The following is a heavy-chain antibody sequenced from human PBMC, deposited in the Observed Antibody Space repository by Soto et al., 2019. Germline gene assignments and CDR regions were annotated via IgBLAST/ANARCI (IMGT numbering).Heavy chain of an antibody. V-gene: IGHV4-31*11. Sequence: SETLSLTCAVSGGSISSGGYSWSWIRQPPGKGLEWIGYIYYSGSTYYNPSLKSRVTISVDTSKSQFSLKLSSVTAADTAVYYCAIGCSSTSCYAADPYYHYYYGMDVWGQGTTVTVSS. CDR2: IYYSGST. J-gene: IGHJ6*02. CDR3: AIGCSSTSCYAADPYYHYYYGMDV. D-gene: IGHD2-2*01. CDR1: GGSISSGGYS.